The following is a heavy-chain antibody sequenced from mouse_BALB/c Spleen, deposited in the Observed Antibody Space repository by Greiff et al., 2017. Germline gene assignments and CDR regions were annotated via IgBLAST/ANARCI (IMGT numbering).Heavy chain of an antibody. Sequence: DVKVEESGPGLVKPSQSLSPTCTVTGYSITSDYAWNWIRQFPGNKLEWMGYISYSGSTSYNPSLKSRISITRDTSKNQFFLQLNSVTTEDTATYYCARGLGSFDYWGQGTTLTVSS. CDR2: ISYSGST. J-gene: IGHJ2*01. CDR1: GYSITSDYA. CDR3: ARGLGSFDY. V-gene: IGHV3-2*02. D-gene: IGHD4-1*01.